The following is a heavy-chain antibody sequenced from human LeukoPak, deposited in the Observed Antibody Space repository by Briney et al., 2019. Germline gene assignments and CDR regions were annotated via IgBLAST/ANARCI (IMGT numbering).Heavy chain of an antibody. J-gene: IGHJ3*02. CDR1: GGSFSGYY. CDR2: INHSGST. D-gene: IGHD6-19*01. Sequence: SETLSLTCAVYGGSFSGYYWSWIRQPPGKGLEWIGEINHSGSTNYNPSLKSRVTISVDTSKNQFSLKLSSVTAADTAVYYCAAPRGSGCRRCAFDIWGQGTMVTVSS. V-gene: IGHV4-34*01. CDR3: AAPRGSGCRRCAFDI.